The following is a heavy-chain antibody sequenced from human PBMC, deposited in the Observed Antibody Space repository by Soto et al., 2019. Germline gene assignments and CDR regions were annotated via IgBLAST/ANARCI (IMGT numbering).Heavy chain of an antibody. V-gene: IGHV3-23*01. J-gene: IGHJ6*02. CDR2: ISSSGGST. Sequence: GGSLRLSCAASGFTFSSYAMSWVRQAPGKGLEWVSGISSSGGSTYYADSVKGRFTISRDNSKNTLFLRMNRPRVEDTAVYYCMRPAPRGRHYYYYGMDVWGQGTTVTVSS. CDR3: MRPAPRGRHYYYYGMDV. CDR1: GFTFSSYA. D-gene: IGHD3-10*01.